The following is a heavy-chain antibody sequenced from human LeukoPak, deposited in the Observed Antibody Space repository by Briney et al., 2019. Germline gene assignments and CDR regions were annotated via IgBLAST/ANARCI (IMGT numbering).Heavy chain of an antibody. CDR1: GFSFSSHN. V-gene: IGHV3-48*02. CDR3: ARDSPLSFDI. CDR2: ISTSSSTI. Sequence: GGSLRLSCAASGFSFSSHNMNWVRQAPGKGLEWVSYISTSSSTIYYADSVKGRFTISRDNAKNSLYLQMNSLRDEDTAVYYCARDSPLSFDIWGQGTMVTVSS. J-gene: IGHJ3*02.